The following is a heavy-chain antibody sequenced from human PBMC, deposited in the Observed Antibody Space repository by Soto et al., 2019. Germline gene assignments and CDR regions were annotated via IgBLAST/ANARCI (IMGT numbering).Heavy chain of an antibody. Sequence: QVQLVQSGAEVKKPGASVKVSCKAFGYTFTTYGISWVRQAPGQGLEWMGWINPYNHNTYYAQKIQGRVTMTTDTSTSTAYMERRSLRSDDSAIYYCARAEKWVTGNMGGYWGQGTLVTVSS. CDR1: GYTFTTYG. CDR3: ARAEKWVTGNMGGY. V-gene: IGHV1-18*04. J-gene: IGHJ4*02. D-gene: IGHD1-20*01. CDR2: INPYNHNT.